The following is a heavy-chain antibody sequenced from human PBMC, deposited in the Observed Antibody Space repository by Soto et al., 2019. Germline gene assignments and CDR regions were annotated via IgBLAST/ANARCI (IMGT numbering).Heavy chain of an antibody. CDR3: ARMVYADGLTNCFDP. D-gene: IGHD2-8*01. V-gene: IGHV1-2*02. J-gene: IGHJ5*02. CDR1: GYTFTGYS. CDR2: INPNSGGT. Sequence: ASVKVSCKASGYTFTGYSMHWVRQAPGQGLEWMGWINPNSGGTNYAQKFQGRVTMTRDTSISTAYMELSRLRSDDTAVYYCARMVYADGLTNCFDPCGQRTLVTVSS.